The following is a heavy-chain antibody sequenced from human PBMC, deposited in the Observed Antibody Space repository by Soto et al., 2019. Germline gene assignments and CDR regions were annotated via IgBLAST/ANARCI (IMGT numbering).Heavy chain of an antibody. CDR1: GGTFSSYT. CDR3: AMVDATREFDY. CDR2: IIPILGIA. J-gene: IGHJ4*02. Sequence: QVQLVQSGAEVKKPGSSVKVSCKASGGTFSSYTISWVRQAPGQGLEWMGRIIPILGIAIYAQKFQGRVTITADKSTSTAYMELSSLRSEDTAVYYCAMVDATREFDYWGQGTLVTVSS. V-gene: IGHV1-69*02. D-gene: IGHD2-15*01.